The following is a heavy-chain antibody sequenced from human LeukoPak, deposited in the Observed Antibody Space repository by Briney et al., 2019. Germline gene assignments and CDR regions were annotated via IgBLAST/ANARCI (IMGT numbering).Heavy chain of an antibody. Sequence: GGSLRLSCAASGFTLISYAMSWVRQAPGKGLEWVSTISGSGGRTSYADSVKGRFTISRDNSKNTLYLQVNSLRVEDTAVYYCAMAVIGSGWTLDYWGQGTLVTVSS. D-gene: IGHD6-19*01. J-gene: IGHJ4*02. CDR2: ISGSGGRT. CDR3: AMAVIGSGWTLDY. V-gene: IGHV3-23*01. CDR1: GFTLISYA.